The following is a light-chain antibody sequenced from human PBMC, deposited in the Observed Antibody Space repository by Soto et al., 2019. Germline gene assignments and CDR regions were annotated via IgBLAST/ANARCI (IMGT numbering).Light chain of an antibody. V-gene: IGLV1-40*01. Sequence: QSALTQSPSGSGAPGQSVSISCTGTSSNIGAGFDVHWYQQLPATAPKLLIYGNNNRPSGVPDRFSGSKSGTSASLAITGLQAEDEADYYCQSDDTNLCGGSVFGTGTKVTVL. J-gene: IGLJ1*01. CDR3: QSDDTNLCGGSV. CDR2: GNN. CDR1: SSNIGAGFD.